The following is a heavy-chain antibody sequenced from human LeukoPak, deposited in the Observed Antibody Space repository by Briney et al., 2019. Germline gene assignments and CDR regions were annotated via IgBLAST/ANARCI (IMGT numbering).Heavy chain of an antibody. CDR1: GYSISSGYY. V-gene: IGHV4-38-2*02. CDR2: IYHSGST. D-gene: IGHD3-22*01. CDR3: ARGDDYYDSSGYDFDY. Sequence: TSETPSLTCTVSGYSISSGYYWGWIRQPPGKGLEWIGSIYHSGSTYYNPSLKSRVTISLDTSKNQFSLKLNSVTAADTAVYYCARGDDYYDSSGYDFDYWGQGILVTVSS. J-gene: IGHJ4*02.